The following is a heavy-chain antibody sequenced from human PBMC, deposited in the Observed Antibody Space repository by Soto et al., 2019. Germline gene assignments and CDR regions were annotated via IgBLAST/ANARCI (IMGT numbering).Heavy chain of an antibody. CDR1: GGSISTYY. CDR2: IYYSGST. Sequence: SETLSLTCTVSGGSISTYYWSWIRQPPGKGLEWIGYIYYSGSTNYNPSLKSRVTISVDTSKNQFSLKLSSVTAADTAVYYCARRIWSRYYYYFDYWGQGTLVTVSS. V-gene: IGHV4-59*08. CDR3: ARRIWSRYYYYFDY. J-gene: IGHJ4*02. D-gene: IGHD3-3*01.